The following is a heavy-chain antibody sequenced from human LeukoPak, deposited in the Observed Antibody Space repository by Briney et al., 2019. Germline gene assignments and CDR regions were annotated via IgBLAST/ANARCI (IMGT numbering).Heavy chain of an antibody. V-gene: IGHV1-2*02. CDR2: INPNSGGT. D-gene: IGHD3-22*01. Sequence: ASVKVSCKASGYTFTGYYMHWVRQAPGQGLEWMGWINPNSGGTNYAQKSQGRVTMTRDTSISTAYMELSRLRSDDTAVYYCARGAYYYDSSGYYDIWGQGTMVTVSS. CDR3: ARGAYYYDSSGYYDI. CDR1: GYTFTGYY. J-gene: IGHJ3*02.